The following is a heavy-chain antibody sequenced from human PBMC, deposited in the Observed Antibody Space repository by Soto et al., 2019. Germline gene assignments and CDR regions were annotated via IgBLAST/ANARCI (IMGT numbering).Heavy chain of an antibody. Sequence: QITLKESGPTLVKPTQTLTLTCTFSGFSLSTSGVGVGWIRQPPGKALEWLAGIYWNDDKRYSPSLKSRLTITQDTTKNQMLLTMTNMDPVDTATYYCAHSRAYYDFGRAYYYYYGMDVWGQGTTVTVSS. CDR2: IYWNDDK. CDR3: AHSRAYYDFGRAYYYYYGMDV. J-gene: IGHJ6*02. CDR1: GFSLSTSGVG. D-gene: IGHD3-3*01. V-gene: IGHV2-5*01.